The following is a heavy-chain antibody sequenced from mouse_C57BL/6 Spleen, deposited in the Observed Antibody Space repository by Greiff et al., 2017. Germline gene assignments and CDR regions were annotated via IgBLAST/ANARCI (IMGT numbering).Heavy chain of an antibody. V-gene: IGHV3-6*01. CDR1: GYSITSGYY. Sequence: EVQLQESGPGLVKPSQSLSLTCSVTGYSITSGYYWNWIRQFPGNKLEWMGYISYDGSNNYNPSLKNRISITRDKSKNQFFLKLHSVTTEDTATYYCTGRYGSSYRPAWFAYWGQGTLVTVSA. CDR3: TGRYGSSYRPAWFAY. D-gene: IGHD1-1*01. CDR2: ISYDGSN. J-gene: IGHJ3*01.